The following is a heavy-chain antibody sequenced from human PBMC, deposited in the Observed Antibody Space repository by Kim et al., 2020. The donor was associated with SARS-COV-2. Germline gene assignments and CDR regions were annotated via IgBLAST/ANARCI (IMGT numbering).Heavy chain of an antibody. CDR3: TRGWNYEDY. V-gene: IGHV6-1*01. D-gene: IGHD1-7*01. CDR2: KWNT. Sequence: KWNTDYAESVRSRITINADTSKNQFSLQLNSVTPEDTAVYYCTRGWNYEDYWGQGTLVTVSS. J-gene: IGHJ4*02.